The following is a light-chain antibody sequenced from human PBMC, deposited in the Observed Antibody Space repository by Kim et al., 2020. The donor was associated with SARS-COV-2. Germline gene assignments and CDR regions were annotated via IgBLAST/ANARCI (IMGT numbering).Light chain of an antibody. CDR2: EIF. V-gene: IGLV2-11*01. CDR1: SSDVDGNNY. Sequence: QSALTQPRSVSGSPGQSVTISCTGTSSDVDGNNYVSWYQQHPDKAPKLIIFEIFKRPSGVPDRFSGSRSGNTAFLTVSGVQAEDEADYYCCSFAGRFTYVVFGGGTQLTVL. J-gene: IGLJ2*01. CDR3: CSFAGRFTYVV.